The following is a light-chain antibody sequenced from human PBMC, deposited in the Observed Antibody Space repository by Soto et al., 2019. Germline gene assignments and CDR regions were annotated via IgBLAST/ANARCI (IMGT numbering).Light chain of an antibody. CDR2: AAS. CDR3: QQYGSAPFT. Sequence: EVVLTQSPGTLSLSPGERATLSCRASQTVTTSQLTWFQQKPGQAPRLLIYAASIRAAGIPDRFSGSGSGTDFTLTISRLEPEDFAVYYCQQYGSAPFTFGGGTTGDIK. CDR1: QTVTTSQ. J-gene: IGKJ4*01. V-gene: IGKV3-20*01.